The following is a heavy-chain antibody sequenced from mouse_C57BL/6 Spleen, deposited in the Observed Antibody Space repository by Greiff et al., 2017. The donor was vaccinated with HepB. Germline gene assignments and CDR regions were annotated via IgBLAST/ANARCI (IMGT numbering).Heavy chain of an antibody. V-gene: IGHV1-34*01. CDR2: IYPNNGGN. CDR3: ARSLYDYDEGFAY. CDR1: GYTFTDYY. J-gene: IGHJ3*01. Sequence: VQLKESGPELVKPGASVKMSCKASGYTFTDYYMHWVKQSHGKSLEWIGYIYPNNGGNGYNQKFKGKATLTVDKSSSTAYMELRSLTSEDSAVYYCARSLYDYDEGFAYWGQGTLVTVSA. D-gene: IGHD2-4*01.